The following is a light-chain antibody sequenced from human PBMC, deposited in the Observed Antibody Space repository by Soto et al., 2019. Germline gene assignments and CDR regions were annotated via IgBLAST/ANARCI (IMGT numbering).Light chain of an antibody. V-gene: IGLV2-14*01. CDR3: SSYTCSSILAV. J-gene: IGLJ2*01. CDR2: DVS. CDR1: SSDVGGYNY. Sequence: QSALTQPASVSGSPGQSITISCTGTSSDVGGYNYVSWYQQHPGKAPKLMIYDVSNRPSGVSDRFSGSKSGNTASLTISGLQAEDEADYYCSSYTCSSILAVFGGGTKLTVL.